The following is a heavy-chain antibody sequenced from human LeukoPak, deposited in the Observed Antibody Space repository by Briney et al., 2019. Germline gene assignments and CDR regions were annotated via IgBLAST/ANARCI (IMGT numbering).Heavy chain of an antibody. CDR3: YYGGRPSGAYDFGY. CDR1: GFIFTDYG. V-gene: IGHV3-30*02. D-gene: IGHD3-3*01. J-gene: IGHJ4*02. CDR2: IRYDGSDK. Sequence: PEGSLRLSCAASGFIFTDYGMHWVHQAAGKRLGWLIFIRYDGSDKYYADSVKGRFTISRDNSKNTLYLQMNSLTSLEAADSSMYYGGRPSGAYDFGYWGQGTLVTVSS.